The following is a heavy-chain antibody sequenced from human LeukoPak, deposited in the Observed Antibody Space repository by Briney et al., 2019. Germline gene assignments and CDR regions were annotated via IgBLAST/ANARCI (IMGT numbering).Heavy chain of an antibody. V-gene: IGHV1-69*01. Sequence: SVKVSCKASGGTFSSYAISWVRQAPGQGLEWMGGIIPIFGTANYAQKFQGRVTITADESTSTAYMELSSLRSEDTAVYYCVRGEEWLVHSAIDYWGQGTLVTVSS. CDR3: VRGEEWLVHSAIDY. CDR2: IIPIFGTA. J-gene: IGHJ4*02. D-gene: IGHD6-19*01. CDR1: GGTFSSYA.